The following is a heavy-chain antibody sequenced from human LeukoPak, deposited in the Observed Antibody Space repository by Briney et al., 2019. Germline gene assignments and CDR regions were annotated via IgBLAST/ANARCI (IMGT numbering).Heavy chain of an antibody. CDR2: ISSSSSYI. Sequence: GGSLRLSCAASGFTFSSYEMNWVRQAPGKGLESVSSISSSSSYIYYADSVKGRFTISRDNAKNSLYLQMNSLRAEDTAVYYCAREERDGYNYYWYFDLWGRGTLVTVSS. CDR3: AREERDGYNYYWYFDL. V-gene: IGHV3-21*01. CDR1: GFTFSSYE. D-gene: IGHD5-24*01. J-gene: IGHJ2*01.